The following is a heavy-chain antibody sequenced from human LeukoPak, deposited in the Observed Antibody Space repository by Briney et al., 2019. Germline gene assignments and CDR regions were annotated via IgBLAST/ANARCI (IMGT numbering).Heavy chain of an antibody. D-gene: IGHD6-19*01. V-gene: IGHV4-34*01. CDR3: ARASEAVAGTQFSFDY. CDR1: GFTFGDYA. Sequence: LRLSCTASGFTFGDYAMSWVRQPPGKGLEWIGEINHSGSTNYNPSLKSRVTISVDTSKNQFSLKLSSVTATDTAVYYCARASEAVAGTQFSFDYWGQGTLVTVSS. J-gene: IGHJ4*02. CDR2: INHSGST.